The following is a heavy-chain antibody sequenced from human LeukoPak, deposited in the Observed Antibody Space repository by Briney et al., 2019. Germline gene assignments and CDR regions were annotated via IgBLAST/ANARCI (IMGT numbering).Heavy chain of an antibody. J-gene: IGHJ4*02. CDR1: GLTVSRNY. V-gene: IGHV3-53*01. CDR3: ARVGGH. D-gene: IGHD3-10*01. CDR2: IYSGGST. Sequence: GGSLRLSCAASGLTVSRNYMSWVRHAPGKGLESVSVIYSGGSTYYADSVRGRFTISRDNSKNTLYLQMNSLRVEDTAVYYCARVGGHWGQGTLVTVSS.